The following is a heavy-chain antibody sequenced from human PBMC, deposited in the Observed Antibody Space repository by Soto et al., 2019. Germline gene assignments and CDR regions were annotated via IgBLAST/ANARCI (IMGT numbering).Heavy chain of an antibody. CDR1: GATLRSISDD. CDR3: ASRHGSGGSCYNPGFDS. Sequence: RSNSQAIGSTACGATLRSISDDVGWKSQPAGKGLGGGGSIFLTGEINYIPSLKSRVSIAVDTSRNQFSLMVNSETAADTAVYYFASRHGSGGSCYNPGFDSWGQGALVTVSS. V-gene: IGHV4-39*01. CDR2: IFLTGEI. D-gene: IGHD2-15*01. J-gene: IGHJ4*02.